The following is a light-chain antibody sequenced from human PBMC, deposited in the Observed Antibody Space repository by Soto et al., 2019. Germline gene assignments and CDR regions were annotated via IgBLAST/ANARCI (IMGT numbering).Light chain of an antibody. CDR3: LQHNTYPIT. V-gene: IGKV1-8*01. CDR2: AAS. CDR1: QGISSY. Sequence: AIRMTQSPSSLSATTGDRVTITCRASQGISSYLAWYQQKPGEAPKRLIYAASSLQSGVPSRFSGSGSGSEFTLTITSLQPEDFATYYCLQHNTYPITFGQGTRLE. J-gene: IGKJ5*01.